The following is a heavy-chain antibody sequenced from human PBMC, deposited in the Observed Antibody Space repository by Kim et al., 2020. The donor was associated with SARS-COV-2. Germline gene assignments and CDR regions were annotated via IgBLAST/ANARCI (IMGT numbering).Heavy chain of an antibody. V-gene: IGHV7-4-1*02. J-gene: IGHJ3*02. CDR3: ARGCGGDCLNAFDI. Sequence: AQGVRGRFVFSMDTAVSTAYLQISSLKAEDTAVYYCARGCGGDCLNAFDIWGQGTMVTVST. D-gene: IGHD2-21*02.